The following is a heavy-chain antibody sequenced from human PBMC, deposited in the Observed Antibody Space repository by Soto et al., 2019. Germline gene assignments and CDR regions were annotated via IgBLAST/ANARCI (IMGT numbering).Heavy chain of an antibody. CDR2: ISSSSSYI. Sequence: PGGSLRLSCAASGFTFSSYSMNWVRQAPGKGLEWVSSISSSSSYIYYADSVKGRLTISRDNAKNSLYLQMNSLRAEDTAVYYCARLAHEQWLVPDYWGQGTLVTVSS. CDR1: GFTFSSYS. D-gene: IGHD6-19*01. V-gene: IGHV3-21*01. CDR3: ARLAHEQWLVPDY. J-gene: IGHJ4*02.